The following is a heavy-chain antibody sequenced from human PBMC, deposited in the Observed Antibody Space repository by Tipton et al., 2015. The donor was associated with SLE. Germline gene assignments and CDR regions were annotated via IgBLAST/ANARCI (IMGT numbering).Heavy chain of an antibody. V-gene: IGHV4-59*12. D-gene: IGHD3-16*01. Sequence: TLSLTCTVSGGSIQSYYWSWIRQPPGKGLEWIGNIDYSGSTHDNPSLKSRVTTSVDTSKNQFSLKLNSVTAADTAVYYCARRPMGLAAFDIWGQGTVVTVSS. J-gene: IGHJ3*02. CDR1: GGSIQSYY. CDR2: IDYSGST. CDR3: ARRPMGLAAFDI.